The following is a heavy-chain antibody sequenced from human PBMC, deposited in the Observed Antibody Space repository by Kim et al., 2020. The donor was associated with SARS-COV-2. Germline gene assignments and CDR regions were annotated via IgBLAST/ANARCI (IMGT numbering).Heavy chain of an antibody. J-gene: IGHJ4*01. CDR2: ITPTGDDT. Sequence: ASVKVSCKASGYTFTSNHMHWVRQAPGQGLEWMGMITPTGDDTTYSQRFQGRLTLTTDTSTSTVYMELSRLRSEDTAVYFCARDLSDGWTFDYWGHGTLVTVSS. CDR3: ARDLSDGWTFDY. V-gene: IGHV1-46*01. CDR1: GYTFTSNH. D-gene: IGHD6-19*01.